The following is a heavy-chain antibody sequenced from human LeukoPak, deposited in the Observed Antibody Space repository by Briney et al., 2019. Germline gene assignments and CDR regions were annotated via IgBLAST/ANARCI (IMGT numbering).Heavy chain of an antibody. CDR2: FGSAGDT. V-gene: IGHV3-13*01. CDR3: VRGALPGDNWYFDL. Sequence: GGSLRLSCATSGFPFSAYDMHWVRQAPGKGLEWVSAFGSAGDTYYPGAVKGRFTISRDYATDSLYLQMSSLRAGDTAVYFCVRGALPGDNWYFDLWGRGTLVTVSS. CDR1: GFPFSAYD. J-gene: IGHJ2*01.